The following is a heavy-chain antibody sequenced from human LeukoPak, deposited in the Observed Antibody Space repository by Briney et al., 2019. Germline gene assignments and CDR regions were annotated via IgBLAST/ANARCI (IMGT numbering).Heavy chain of an antibody. CDR1: GFTFRSFW. CDR3: ARGGHYHVY. J-gene: IGHJ4*02. D-gene: IGHD3-10*01. CDR2: INEDGGEK. V-gene: IGHV3-7*05. Sequence: PGGSLRLSCATSGFTFRSFWMSWVRQAPGKGLEWVANINEDGGEKYYVDSVKGRFTISRDYAKDSVNLQMNSLRAEDTAVYYCARGGHYHVYWGQGTLVTVSS.